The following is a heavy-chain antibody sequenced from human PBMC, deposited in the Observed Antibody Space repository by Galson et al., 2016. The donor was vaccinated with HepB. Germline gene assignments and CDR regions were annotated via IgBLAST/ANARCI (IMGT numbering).Heavy chain of an antibody. CDR2: ILYDGSKK. CDR1: GFTFSRYG. D-gene: IGHD3-10*01. V-gene: IGHV3-33*01. Sequence: SLRLSCAASGFTFSRYGMHWVRQAPGKGLEWVAVILYDGSKKYYADSVKGRFTIARDNTRSSLFLQMNSLTVEDTAVYFCARDHGLGPGVVYYFDKWGQGTLVTVSS. J-gene: IGHJ4*02. CDR3: ARDHGLGPGVVYYFDK.